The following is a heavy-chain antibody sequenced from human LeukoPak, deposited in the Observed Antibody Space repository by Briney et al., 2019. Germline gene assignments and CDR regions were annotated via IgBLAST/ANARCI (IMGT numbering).Heavy chain of an antibody. CDR3: ARDNRVNWNVNDAFDI. CDR2: FIPSLGTP. D-gene: IGHD1-1*01. J-gene: IGHJ3*02. Sequence: ASVKVSCKASGGTFSDNAVSFIRQAPGQGLEWMGGFIPSLGTPSYAQTFQGRVSIPADESTSTAYMELTSLRSEDTAVYYCARDNRVNWNVNDAFDIWGQGTMVTVSS. CDR1: GGTFSDNA. V-gene: IGHV1-69*13.